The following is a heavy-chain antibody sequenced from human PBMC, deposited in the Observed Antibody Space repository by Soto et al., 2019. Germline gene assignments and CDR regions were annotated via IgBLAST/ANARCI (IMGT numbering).Heavy chain of an antibody. J-gene: IGHJ6*02. V-gene: IGHV2-5*02. CDR3: VHSRCGGDCLRSYASHYYYGMDV. Sequence: QITLKESGPTLVKPTQTLTLTCTFSGFSLSTGGMGVGWIRQPPGKALEWLALIYWDDDKRYSPSLKSRLTITKDTSKNPVVLKMTNMDPVDTGTYYCVHSRCGGDCLRSYASHYYYGMDVWGQGTTVTVSS. D-gene: IGHD2-21*02. CDR2: IYWDDDK. CDR1: GFSLSTGGMG.